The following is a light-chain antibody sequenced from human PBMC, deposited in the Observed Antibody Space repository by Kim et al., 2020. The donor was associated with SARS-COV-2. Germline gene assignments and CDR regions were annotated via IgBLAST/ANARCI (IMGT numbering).Light chain of an antibody. CDR2: AAS. Sequence: DIQMTQSPSSLSASVGDRVTITCRASQTIDTYLNWYQQMPGKAPKLLIYAASNLQGAVPSRFSGSGSGTDFTLTISSLQREDFATYYCQQQYTTPRTFGQGTKLEI. J-gene: IGKJ2*01. CDR3: QQQYTTPRT. CDR1: QTIDTY. V-gene: IGKV1-39*01.